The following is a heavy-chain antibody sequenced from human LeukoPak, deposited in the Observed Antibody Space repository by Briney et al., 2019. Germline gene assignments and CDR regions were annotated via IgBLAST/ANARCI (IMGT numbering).Heavy chain of an antibody. CDR3: ARGSPLGRNWFDP. J-gene: IGHJ5*02. D-gene: IGHD1-14*01. CDR2: INHSGST. V-gene: IGHV4-34*01. CDR1: GGSFSGYY. Sequence: SETLSLTCAVYGGSFSGYYWSWIRQPPGKGLEWIGEINHSGSTNYNPSLKSRVTISVDSSKNQFSLKLSSVTAADTAVYYCARGSPLGRNWFDPWGQGTLVTVSS.